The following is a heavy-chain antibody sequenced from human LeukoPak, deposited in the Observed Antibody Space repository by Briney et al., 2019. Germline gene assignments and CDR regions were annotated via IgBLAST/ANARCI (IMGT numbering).Heavy chain of an antibody. CDR3: ASGNYADYD. J-gene: IGHJ4*02. V-gene: IGHV3-7*03. CDR1: EITFSDFS. CDR2: IKQDGSEE. Sequence: PGGSLRLSCSVSEITFSDFSMNWVRQAPGKGLEWVASIKQDGSEEYYVDSVRGRFTISRDNAQNSLYLQMNSLRDEGKAVYYCASGNYADYDWGQGTLVTVSS. D-gene: IGHD4-17*01.